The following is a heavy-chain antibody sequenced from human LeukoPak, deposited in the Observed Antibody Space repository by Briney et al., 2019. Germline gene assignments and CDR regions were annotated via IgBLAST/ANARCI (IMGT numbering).Heavy chain of an antibody. D-gene: IGHD1-26*01. CDR3: ARDFGDSGSYRRHDAFDI. J-gene: IGHJ3*02. Sequence: GGSLRLSCAASGFTFSSYSMNWVRQAPGKGLEWVSFISSSSTYIYYADSVRGRFTISRDNAKNSLYLQMNSLRAEDTAVYYCARDFGDSGSYRRHDAFDIGGKGTMVTVAS. CDR2: ISSSSTYI. CDR1: GFTFSSYS. V-gene: IGHV3-21*01.